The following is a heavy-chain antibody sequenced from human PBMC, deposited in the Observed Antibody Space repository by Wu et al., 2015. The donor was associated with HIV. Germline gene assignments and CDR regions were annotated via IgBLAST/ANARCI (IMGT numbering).Heavy chain of an antibody. Sequence: QVQLVQSGAEVKKPGSSVKVSCKASGGTFSNYVINWVRQAPGQGLEWMGGIIPIFGTANYAQKFQGRVTITADESTITAYMELTSLKSEDTAVYYCARSKKTGHSSGWYVGYAFDIWGQGTVVTVSS. V-gene: IGHV1-69*12. J-gene: IGHJ3*02. CDR2: IIPIFGTA. CDR1: GGTFSNYV. D-gene: IGHD6-19*01. CDR3: ARSKKTGHSSGWYVGYAFDI.